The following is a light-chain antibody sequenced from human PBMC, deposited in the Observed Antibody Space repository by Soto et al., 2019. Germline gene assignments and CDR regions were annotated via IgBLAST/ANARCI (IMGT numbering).Light chain of an antibody. Sequence: DIQMTQSPSSLSASVGDRVTITCRASRGISDSLAWYQQKPGRAPNLLIFDASSLQSGVPSRFSGSGSGTEFTLTISSLQPDDFATYYCQHYTIYPYTFGQGTKLEIK. J-gene: IGKJ2*01. CDR2: DAS. CDR1: RGISDS. V-gene: IGKV1-5*01. CDR3: QHYTIYPYT.